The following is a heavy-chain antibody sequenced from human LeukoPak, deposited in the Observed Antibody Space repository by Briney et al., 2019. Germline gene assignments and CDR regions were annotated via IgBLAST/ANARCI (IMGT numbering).Heavy chain of an antibody. CDR3: ARRRGSGTQLWKYDAFDI. D-gene: IGHD5-18*01. Sequence: SETLSLTCTVSGGSISSYYWSWIRQPAGKGLEWIGYMHYSGSSDYNPSLRSRVTISVDTSKDQFSLNLRSVTAADTAVYYCARRRGSGTQLWKYDAFDIWGQGTLVTVSS. J-gene: IGHJ3*02. CDR1: GGSISSYY. CDR2: MHYSGSS. V-gene: IGHV4-59*01.